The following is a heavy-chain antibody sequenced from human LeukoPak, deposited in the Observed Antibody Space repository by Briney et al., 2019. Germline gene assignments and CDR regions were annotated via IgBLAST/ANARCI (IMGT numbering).Heavy chain of an antibody. CDR3: AKDRGGSFPSYFDY. J-gene: IGHJ4*02. V-gene: IGHV3-30*02. Sequence: QPGGSRRLSCASSGSSLRNSDMHWVRQARGKGLEWVVFIRSDGGNKYYADSVKGRFTISRDNAKNSLYLQMTSLRAEDTAVYYCAKDRGGSFPSYFDYWGQGTLVTVSS. CDR1: GSSLRNSD. D-gene: IGHD2-15*01. CDR2: IRSDGGNK.